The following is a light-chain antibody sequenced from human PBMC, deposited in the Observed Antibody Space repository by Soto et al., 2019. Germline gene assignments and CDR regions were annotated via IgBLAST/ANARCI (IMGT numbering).Light chain of an antibody. CDR3: QQYYSTPYT. CDR2: WAS. Sequence: DIVMTQSPDSLAVSLGERATINCKSRQSVLYSSNNKNYLAWYQQKPGQPPQLLIYWASTRESGVPDRFSGSGSGTYFTLTISSRQAEDVAVYYCQQYYSTPYTFGQGTKLEIK. V-gene: IGKV4-1*01. CDR1: QSVLYSSNNKNY. J-gene: IGKJ2*01.